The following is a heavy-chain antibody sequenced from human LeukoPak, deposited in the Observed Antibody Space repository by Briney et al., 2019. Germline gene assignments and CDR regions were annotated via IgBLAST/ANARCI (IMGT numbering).Heavy chain of an antibody. CDR3: ARDQEGFDY. CDR2: IYPRDGST. V-gene: IGHV1-46*01. CDR1: GYTFTSNY. J-gene: IGHJ4*02. Sequence: ASVKVSCTASGYTFTSNYIHWVRQAPGQGLEWMGMIYPRDGSTSYAQKFQGRVTVTRDTSTSTVHMELSGLSSEDTAVYYCARDQEGFDYWGQGTLVTVSS.